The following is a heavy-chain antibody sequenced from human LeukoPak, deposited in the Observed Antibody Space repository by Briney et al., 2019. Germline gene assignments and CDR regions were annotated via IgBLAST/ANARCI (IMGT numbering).Heavy chain of an antibody. Sequence: GGSLRLSCAPSGFSFSTQEMTWVRQAPGKGLEWVSYISSNSRTIYYADSVKGRFTISRDNTRNSVFLQLNSLRVEDTGLYYCARGSYTGVDLYFDYWGQGTLVTVSS. J-gene: IGHJ4*02. D-gene: IGHD3-3*01. V-gene: IGHV3-48*03. CDR1: GFSFSTQE. CDR2: ISSNSRTI. CDR3: ARGSYTGVDLYFDY.